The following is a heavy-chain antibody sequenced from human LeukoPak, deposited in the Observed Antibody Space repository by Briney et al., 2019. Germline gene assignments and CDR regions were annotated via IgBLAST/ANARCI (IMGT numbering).Heavy chain of an antibody. CDR2: INTSTGNP. V-gene: IGHV7-4-1*02. J-gene: IGHJ4*02. Sequence: ASVKVSCKASGYTFTSYAMNWVRQAPGQGLEWMGWINTSTGNPTYAQGFTGRFVFSLDTSVSTAYLQISSLKAEGTAVYYCAIRYCSSTSCYLDYWGQGTLVTVSS. D-gene: IGHD2-2*01. CDR3: AIRYCSSTSCYLDY. CDR1: GYTFTSYA.